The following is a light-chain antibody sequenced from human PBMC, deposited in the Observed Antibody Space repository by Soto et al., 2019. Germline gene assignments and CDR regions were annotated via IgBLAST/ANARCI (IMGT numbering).Light chain of an antibody. CDR2: GAS. CDR1: QSVSSN. V-gene: IGKV3-15*01. CDR3: QQYNNWPPSYT. J-gene: IGKJ2*01. Sequence: VMTQSPATLSVSPGERATLSCRASQSVSSNLAWYQQKPDQAPRLLIYGASTRATGIPARFSGSGSGTEFTLTISSLQSEDFAVYYCQQYNNWPPSYTFGQGTKVDIK.